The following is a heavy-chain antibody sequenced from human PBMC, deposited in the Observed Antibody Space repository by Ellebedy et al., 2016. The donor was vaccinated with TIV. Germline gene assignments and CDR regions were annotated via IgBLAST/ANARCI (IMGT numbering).Heavy chain of an antibody. CDR3: ATDSRYSYGYRFNF. CDR2: IIPILGRP. CDR1: GGTFTNYG. D-gene: IGHD5-18*01. Sequence: ASVKVSCKASGGTFTNYGINWVRQAPGQGLEWMGRIIPILGRPDYAQTFQGRVTIYADKSTGTPYLELSTLRSEDTAVYYCATDSRYSYGYRFNFWGQGTLVIVSS. J-gene: IGHJ4*02. V-gene: IGHV1-69*04.